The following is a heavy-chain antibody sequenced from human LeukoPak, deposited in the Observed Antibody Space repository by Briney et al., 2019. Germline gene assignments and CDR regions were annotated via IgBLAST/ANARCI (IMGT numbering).Heavy chain of an antibody. CDR3: ARDLRTPGDYHYYYYYYMDV. CDR1: GYTFTSYY. CDR2: ISAYNGNT. Sequence: ASVKVSCKASGYTFTSYYMHWVRQAPGQGLEWMGWISAYNGNTNYAQKLQGRVTMTTDTSTSTAYMELRSLRSDDTAVYYCARDLRTPGDYHYYYYYYMDVWGKGTTVTISS. V-gene: IGHV1-18*04. J-gene: IGHJ6*03. D-gene: IGHD4-17*01.